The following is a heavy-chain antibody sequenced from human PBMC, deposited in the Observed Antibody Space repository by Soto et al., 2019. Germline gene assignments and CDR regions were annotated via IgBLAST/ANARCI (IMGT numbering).Heavy chain of an antibody. J-gene: IGHJ3*02. CDR1: GGSISSGDYY. V-gene: IGHV4-30-4*01. CDR2: IYYSGST. D-gene: IGHD5-18*01. Sequence: SETLSLTCTVSGGSISSGDYYWSWIRQPPGKGLEWIGYIYYSGSTYYNPSLKSRVTIAVDTSKNQFSLKLSSVTAADTAVYYCAREYGQLWLGPAFDIWGQGKMVNVSS. CDR3: AREYGQLWLGPAFDI.